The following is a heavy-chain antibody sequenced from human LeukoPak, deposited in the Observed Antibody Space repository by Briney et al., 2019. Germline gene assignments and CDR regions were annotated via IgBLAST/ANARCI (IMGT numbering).Heavy chain of an antibody. Sequence: GGSLRLSCAASGSTFSSYAMSWVRQAPGKGLEWVSAISGSGGSTYYADSVKGRFTISRDNSKNTLYLQMNSLRAEDTAVYYCAKSPVYDILTGPSEYYFDYWGQGTLVTVSS. CDR2: ISGSGGST. D-gene: IGHD3-9*01. J-gene: IGHJ4*02. CDR3: AKSPVYDILTGPSEYYFDY. V-gene: IGHV3-23*01. CDR1: GSTFSSYA.